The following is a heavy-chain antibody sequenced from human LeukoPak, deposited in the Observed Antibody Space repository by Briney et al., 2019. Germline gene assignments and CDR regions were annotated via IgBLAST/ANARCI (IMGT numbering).Heavy chain of an antibody. J-gene: IGHJ4*02. Sequence: ASVKVSCKASGYTFTSYDINWVRQATGQGLEWMGWMNPNSGNTGYAQKFQGRVTMTRDTSTSTVYMDLSSLRSEDTAVYYCATNIVVVPTAVFGPFDYWGQGTLVTVSS. V-gene: IGHV1-8*01. CDR2: MNPNSGNT. D-gene: IGHD2-2*01. CDR3: ATNIVVVPTAVFGPFDY. CDR1: GYTFTSYD.